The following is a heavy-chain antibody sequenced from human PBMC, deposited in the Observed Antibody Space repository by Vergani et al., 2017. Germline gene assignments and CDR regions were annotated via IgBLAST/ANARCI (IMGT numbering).Heavy chain of an antibody. J-gene: IGHJ6*02. CDR3: ARVDCSSWYRIDYYYYGMDV. CDR2: ISSSSSTI. D-gene: IGHD6-13*01. Sequence: VQLVESGGGVVQPGRSLRLSCAASGFTFSSYGMHWVRQAPGKGLEWVSYISSSSSTIYYADPVKGRFTISRDDAKNSLYLQMNSLRDENKTVYYCARVDCSSWYRIDYYYYGMDVWGQGTTVTVSS. V-gene: IGHV3-48*02. CDR1: GFTFSSYG.